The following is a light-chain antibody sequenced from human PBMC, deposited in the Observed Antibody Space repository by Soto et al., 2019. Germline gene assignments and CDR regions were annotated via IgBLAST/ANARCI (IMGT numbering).Light chain of an antibody. J-gene: IGKJ2*01. Sequence: EIVLTQSPGTLSLSPGERATLSCRASQSVSSRYLAWYQLKPGQAPRLLIYGASSRASGIPDRFSGCGSGTDFTLTISRLEPEDLAMYYCHHYGSSYLRTFGQGTKLEIK. CDR3: HHYGSSYLRT. CDR1: QSVSSRY. CDR2: GAS. V-gene: IGKV3-20*01.